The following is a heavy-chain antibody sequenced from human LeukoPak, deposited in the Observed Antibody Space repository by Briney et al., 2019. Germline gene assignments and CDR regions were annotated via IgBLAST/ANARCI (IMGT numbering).Heavy chain of an antibody. D-gene: IGHD3-9*01. V-gene: IGHV3-30*18. CDR3: AKGSYYDILTGYYIDY. CDR2: ISYDGSNK. Sequence: PGGSLRLSCAASGFTFSSYGMHWVRQAPGKGLERVAVISYDGSNKYYADSVKGRFTISRDNSKNTLYLQMNSLRAEDTAVYYCAKGSYYDILTGYYIDYWGQGTLVTVSS. CDR1: GFTFSSYG. J-gene: IGHJ4*02.